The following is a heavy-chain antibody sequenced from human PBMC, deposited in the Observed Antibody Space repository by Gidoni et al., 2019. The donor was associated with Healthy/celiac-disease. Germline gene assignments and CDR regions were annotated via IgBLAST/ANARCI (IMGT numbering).Heavy chain of an antibody. CDR1: GFTFGRYG. CDR3: AKAYDYVWGSYRYLLDY. Sequence: QVQLVESGGGVVQPGGSLRLSCAASGFTFGRYGMHWVRQAPGKGLEWVAFIRYDGSNKYYADSVKGRFTISRDNSKNTLYLQMNSLRAEDTAVYYCAKAYDYVWGSYRYLLDYWGQGTLVTVSS. CDR2: IRYDGSNK. D-gene: IGHD3-16*02. J-gene: IGHJ4*02. V-gene: IGHV3-30*02.